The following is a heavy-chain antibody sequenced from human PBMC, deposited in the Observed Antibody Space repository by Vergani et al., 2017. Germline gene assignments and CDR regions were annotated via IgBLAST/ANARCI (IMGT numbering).Heavy chain of an antibody. V-gene: IGHV4-34*01. Sequence: QVQLQQWGAGLLKPSETLSLTCAVYGGYFSGYYWSWIRQPPGKGLEWIGEINHSGSTNYNPSLKSRVTISVDTSKNQFSLKLSSVTAADTAVYYCARGTMVLVVVAATRSWFDPWGQGTLVTVSS. CDR1: GGYFSGYY. D-gene: IGHD2-15*01. CDR2: INHSGST. J-gene: IGHJ5*02. CDR3: ARGTMVLVVVAATRSWFDP.